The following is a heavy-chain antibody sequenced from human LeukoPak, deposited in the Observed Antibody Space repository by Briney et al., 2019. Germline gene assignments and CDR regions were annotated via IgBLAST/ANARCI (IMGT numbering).Heavy chain of an antibody. Sequence: ASVKVSCKASGYTFTIYTIHWVRQAPGQRLEWMGWLNTGNGNTKYSQKFQGRVTITRDTSASTAYMELSCLRSEDTAVYYCARELLRSDGFDCWGHGTLVTVSS. D-gene: IGHD1-26*01. J-gene: IGHJ4*01. CDR2: LNTGNGNT. CDR3: ARELLRSDGFDC. CDR1: GYTFTIYT. V-gene: IGHV1-3*04.